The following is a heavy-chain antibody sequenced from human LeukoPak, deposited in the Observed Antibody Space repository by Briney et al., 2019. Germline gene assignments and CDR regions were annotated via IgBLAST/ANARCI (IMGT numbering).Heavy chain of an antibody. Sequence: SETLSLTCTVSGGSISSYYWSWIRQPPGKGLEWIGYTYYSGNTNYNPSLKSRVTISADTSKNQVSLKLSSVTAADTAVYYFVYSSSWRGYFDYWGQGTLVTVSS. CDR1: GGSISSYY. J-gene: IGHJ4*02. CDR3: VYSSSWRGYFDY. V-gene: IGHV4-59*08. D-gene: IGHD6-13*01. CDR2: TYYSGNT.